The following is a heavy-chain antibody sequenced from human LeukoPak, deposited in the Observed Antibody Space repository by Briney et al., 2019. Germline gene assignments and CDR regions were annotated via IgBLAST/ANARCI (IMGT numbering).Heavy chain of an antibody. Sequence: SETLSLTCTVSGGSISSGDYYWSWIRQPPGKGLEWIVYIYYSGSTYYNPSLKSRVTISVDTSKNQFSLKLSSVTAADTAVYYCARDYYDSSGYHKDAFDIWGQGTMVTVSS. CDR1: GGSISSGDYY. CDR3: ARDYYDSSGYHKDAFDI. V-gene: IGHV4-30-4*01. D-gene: IGHD3-22*01. J-gene: IGHJ3*02. CDR2: IYYSGST.